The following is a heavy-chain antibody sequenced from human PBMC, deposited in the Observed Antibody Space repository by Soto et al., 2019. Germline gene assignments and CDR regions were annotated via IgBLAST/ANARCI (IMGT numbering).Heavy chain of an antibody. Sequence: QVQLQESGPGLVKPSQTLSLTCTVSGGSISSGGYFWSWIRQHPGKGLEWIGDINYSGSTYSNPSLKRRVTISVDTSKNQCSLKLSSVTAADTAVYYCARDILLWFGELPPRAHDAFDIWGQGTMVTVSS. D-gene: IGHD3-10*01. CDR1: GGSISSGGYF. CDR3: ARDILLWFGELPPRAHDAFDI. CDR2: INYSGST. J-gene: IGHJ3*02. V-gene: IGHV4-31*03.